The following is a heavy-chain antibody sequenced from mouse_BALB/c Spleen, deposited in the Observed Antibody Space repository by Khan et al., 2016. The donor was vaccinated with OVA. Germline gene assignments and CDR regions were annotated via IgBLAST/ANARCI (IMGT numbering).Heavy chain of an antibody. CDR1: GFSFTSYG. D-gene: IGHD1-1*01. CDR2: IWSGGST. V-gene: IGHV2-4-1*01. J-gene: IGHJ4*01. Sequence: QVQLKQSGPGLVQPSQSLSITCTVSGFSFTSYGVHWVRQSPGKGLEWLGVIWSGGSTNYHAAFISRLSISTDNTKSQVFFLLHSLQTYDNAIYYCARNSQFITTVVAFYAMDDWGQGASVTVSS. CDR3: ARNSQFITTVVAFYAMDD.